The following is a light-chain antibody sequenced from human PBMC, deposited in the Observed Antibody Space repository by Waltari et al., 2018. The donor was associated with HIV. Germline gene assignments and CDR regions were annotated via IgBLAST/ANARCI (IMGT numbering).Light chain of an antibody. Sequence: QSVLTQPPSVSGAPGQRVTISCTGTSSNLAAGADVHWYQQLPGKAPKLLIYTNINRPAGGPDRFSGSRSDTSASLAITGLQAEDEADYDCHSYDTSLRGWLFGGGTKLTVL. CDR2: TNI. CDR1: SSNLAAGAD. V-gene: IGLV1-40*01. J-gene: IGLJ3*02. CDR3: HSYDTSLRGWL.